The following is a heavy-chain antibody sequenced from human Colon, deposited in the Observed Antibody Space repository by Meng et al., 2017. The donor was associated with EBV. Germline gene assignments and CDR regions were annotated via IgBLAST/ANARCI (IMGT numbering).Heavy chain of an antibody. D-gene: IGHD3-22*01. CDR1: GVPFSARA. V-gene: IGHV3-73*02. CDR2: IRTKAEAYTT. J-gene: IGHJ4*02. CDR3: VSAHYNSRAYYNH. Sequence: GGFGAGLSRPGRALRLSCDCSGVPFSARAMYRVRQCSGKGQELVVRIRTKAEAYTTAHTASLEGRFPLSSDDSRSTAYLEMNSLKTDDTAVYYCVSAHYNSRAYYNHWGQGTLVTVSS.